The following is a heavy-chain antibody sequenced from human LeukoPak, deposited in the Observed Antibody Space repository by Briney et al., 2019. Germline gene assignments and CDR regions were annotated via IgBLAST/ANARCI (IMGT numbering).Heavy chain of an antibody. CDR1: GFTFSTYA. CDR2: ISGSGAST. Sequence: GGSLRLSCAASGFTFSTYAMSWVRQAPGKGLEWVSGISGSGASTYYAASVKGRFTISRDTSKNTLYPQMTSLTAEDTALYYCANTYSSSEGSDYWGQGTLVTVSS. D-gene: IGHD6-19*01. V-gene: IGHV3-23*01. J-gene: IGHJ4*02. CDR3: ANTYSSSEGSDY.